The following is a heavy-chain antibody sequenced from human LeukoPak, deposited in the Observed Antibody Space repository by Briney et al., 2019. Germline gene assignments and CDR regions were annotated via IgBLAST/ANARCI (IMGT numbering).Heavy chain of an antibody. CDR1: GGSISSGGYS. CDR3: ARGLYCSSTSCYKGYNWFDP. CDR2: IYHSGST. V-gene: IGHV4-30-2*01. D-gene: IGHD2-2*02. Sequence: SQTLSLTCAVSGGSISSGGYSWSWIRQPPGKGLEWIGYIYHSGSTYYNPSLKSRVTISVDRSKNQFSLELSSVTAADTAVYYCARGLYCSSTSCYKGYNWFDPWGQGTLVTVSS. J-gene: IGHJ5*02.